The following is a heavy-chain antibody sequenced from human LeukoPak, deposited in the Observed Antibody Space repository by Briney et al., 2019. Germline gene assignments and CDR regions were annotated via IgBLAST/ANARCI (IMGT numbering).Heavy chain of an antibody. CDR3: ARRIVGAIDY. CDR1: GLTFSSYW. V-gene: IGHV3-7*01. D-gene: IGHD1-26*01. Sequence: TGGSLRLSCAASGLTFSSYWMSWVRQAPGKGLEWVANIKQDGSEKYYVDSVKGRFTISRDNAKNSLYLQMNSLRAEDTAVYYCARRIVGAIDYWGQGTLVTVSS. J-gene: IGHJ4*02. CDR2: IKQDGSEK.